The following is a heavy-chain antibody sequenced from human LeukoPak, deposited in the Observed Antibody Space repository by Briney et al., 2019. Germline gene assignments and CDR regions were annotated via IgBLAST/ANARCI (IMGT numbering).Heavy chain of an antibody. J-gene: IGHJ4*02. D-gene: IGHD3-10*01. CDR2: IYSGGST. Sequence: GGSLRLSCAASGFTVSNNYMSWVRQAPGKGLEWVSIIYSGGSTFYADSVNGRFTISRDNSKNTLYLQMNSLRAEDTAVYYCARDSPLWFGEFDWGQGTLVTVSS. CDR1: GFTVSNNY. CDR3: ARDSPLWFGEFD. V-gene: IGHV3-66*01.